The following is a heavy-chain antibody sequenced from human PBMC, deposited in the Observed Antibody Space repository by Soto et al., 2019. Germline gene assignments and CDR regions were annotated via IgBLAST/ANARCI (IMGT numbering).Heavy chain of an antibody. CDR2: IYHSGGT. CDR3: ASSITIFGVASGSWFDP. D-gene: IGHD3-3*01. CDR1: GGSISSSNW. Sequence: KTSETLSLTCAVSGGSISSSNWWSWVRQPPGRGLEWIGEIYHSGGTNYNPSLKSRVTISVDKSKNQFSLKLSSVTAADTAVYYCASSITIFGVASGSWFDPWGQGTLVTVSS. J-gene: IGHJ5*02. V-gene: IGHV4-4*02.